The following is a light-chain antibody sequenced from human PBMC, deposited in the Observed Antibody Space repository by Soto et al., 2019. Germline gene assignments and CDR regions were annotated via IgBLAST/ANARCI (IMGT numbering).Light chain of an antibody. CDR1: QGVSSD. CDR3: HQYNDWPPA. Sequence: EIVMTQSPATLSVSPGEAATLSCRASQGVSSDLAWYQQKPGQAPRLLIHGASTRATGIPARFSGSGSGTEFTLTISSLQSEDFAVYYCHQYNDWPPAFGLGTKVEIK. J-gene: IGKJ1*01. CDR2: GAS. V-gene: IGKV3-15*01.